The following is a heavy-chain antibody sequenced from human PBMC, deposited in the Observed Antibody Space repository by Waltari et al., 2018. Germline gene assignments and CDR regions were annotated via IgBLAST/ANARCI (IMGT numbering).Heavy chain of an antibody. Sequence: EVQLVESGGGLAKPGGSLRLSCTASGFAFSSYHMTWVRQAPGKGLEWVSSIRSASTFTSYADALKGRFRISRDNAKNTVSLLMNSLRAEDTAVYYCAREDRQVGLLGALDIWGQGTFVTVSS. CDR2: IRSASTFT. V-gene: IGHV3-21*01. CDR3: AREDRQVGLLGALDI. J-gene: IGHJ3*02. CDR1: GFAFSSYH. D-gene: IGHD1-7*01.